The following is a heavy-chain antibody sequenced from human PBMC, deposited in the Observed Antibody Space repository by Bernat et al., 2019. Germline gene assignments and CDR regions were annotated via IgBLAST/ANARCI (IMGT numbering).Heavy chain of an antibody. Sequence: QVQLVQSGAEVKKPGASVKVSCKASGYTFTSYAMHWVRQAPGQRLEWMGWINAGNGNTKYSQKFQGRVTITRDTSASTAYMELSSLRSEDTAVYYCARELTTIAGFDPWGQGTLVTVSS. CDR3: ARELTTIAGFDP. J-gene: IGHJ5*02. CDR2: INAGNGNT. CDR1: GYTFTSYA. D-gene: IGHD1-1*01. V-gene: IGHV1-3*01.